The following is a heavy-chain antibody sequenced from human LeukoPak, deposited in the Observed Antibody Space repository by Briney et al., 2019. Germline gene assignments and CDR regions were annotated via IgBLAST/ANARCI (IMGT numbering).Heavy chain of an antibody. J-gene: IGHJ6*01. CDR1: GGSFSGYY. V-gene: IGHV4-34*01. D-gene: IGHD3-22*01. CDR3: AGGLGVVVIYPYYYYTVMDV. CDR2: INHSGST. Sequence: SETLSLTCAVYGGSFSGYYWSWIRQPPGKGLEWIGEINHSGSTNYNPSLKSRVTISVDTSKNQFSLKLSSVTAADTAVYYCAGGLGVVVIYPYYYYTVMDVGGKGPRVTVSS.